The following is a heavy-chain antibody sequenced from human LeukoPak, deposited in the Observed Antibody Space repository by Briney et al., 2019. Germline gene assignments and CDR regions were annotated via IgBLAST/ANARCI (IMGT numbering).Heavy chain of an antibody. D-gene: IGHD6-19*01. CDR1: GLTLSRYD. Sequence: GGSLRLSCAASGLTLSRYDMHWVRQATGEGLEWASLIGTRGDTYYAGSVKGRFTMSRENAKNSLYLQMNSLSAGDTAVYYCVRAPPYSSASWGYYGMDVWGQGTTVTVSS. V-gene: IGHV3-13*01. CDR3: VRAPPYSSASWGYYGMDV. J-gene: IGHJ6*02. CDR2: IGTRGDT.